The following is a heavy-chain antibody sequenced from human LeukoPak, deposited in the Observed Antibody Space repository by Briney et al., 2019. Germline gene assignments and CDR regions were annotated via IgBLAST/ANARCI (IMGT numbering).Heavy chain of an antibody. J-gene: IGHJ4*02. CDR3: ARDLGGTADY. CDR1: GDSITTSNW. V-gene: IGHV4-4*02. CDR2: INHRGST. Sequence: SETLSLTCVVSGDSITTSNWWNWVRQPPGKGLEWIGEINHRGSTNYNPSLKSRVTISVDTSKNQFSLKLSSVTAADTVVYYCARDLGGTADYWGQGTLVTVSS. D-gene: IGHD3-10*01.